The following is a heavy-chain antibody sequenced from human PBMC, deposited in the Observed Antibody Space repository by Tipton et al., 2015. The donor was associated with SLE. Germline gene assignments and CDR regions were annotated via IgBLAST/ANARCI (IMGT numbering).Heavy chain of an antibody. CDR3: ARGGIAGRPWFDP. CDR2: INPNSGDT. Sequence: QSGAEVKKPGASVKVSCKSSGYTFTDYYMHWVRQAPGQGLEWMGRINPNSGDTDSAQKFQGRVTMTRDTSISTAYMELSRLRSDDTAVYYCARGGIAGRPWFDPWGQGTLVTVSS. CDR1: GYTFTDYY. D-gene: IGHD6-13*01. J-gene: IGHJ5*02. V-gene: IGHV1-2*06.